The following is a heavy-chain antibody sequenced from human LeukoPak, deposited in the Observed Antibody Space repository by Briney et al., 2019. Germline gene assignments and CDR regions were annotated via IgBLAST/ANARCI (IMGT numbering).Heavy chain of an antibody. CDR1: GFTFDDYG. Sequence: PGGSLRLSCAASGFTFDDYGMHWVRQAPGKGLVWVSGINWNSGKIGYADSVKGRFTISRDNSKNTLYLQMNSLRAEDTAVYYCAKDRGDSSGYYLYDAFDIWGQGTMVTVSS. V-gene: IGHV3-9*01. D-gene: IGHD3-22*01. CDR2: INWNSGKI. CDR3: AKDRGDSSGYYLYDAFDI. J-gene: IGHJ3*02.